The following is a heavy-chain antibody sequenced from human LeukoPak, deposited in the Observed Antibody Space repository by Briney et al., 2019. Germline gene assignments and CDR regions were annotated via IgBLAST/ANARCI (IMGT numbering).Heavy chain of an antibody. CDR3: ARGPYSSGWYEFYGFDP. CDR1: GYTFTSYD. CDR2: MNPNSGNT. D-gene: IGHD6-19*01. J-gene: IGHJ5*02. Sequence: ASVKVSCKASGYTFTSYDINWVRQATGQGLEWMGWMNPNSGNTSYAQKFQGRVTMTRNTSISTAYMELSSLRSEDTAVYYCARGPYSSGWYEFYGFDPWGQGTLVTVSS. V-gene: IGHV1-8*01.